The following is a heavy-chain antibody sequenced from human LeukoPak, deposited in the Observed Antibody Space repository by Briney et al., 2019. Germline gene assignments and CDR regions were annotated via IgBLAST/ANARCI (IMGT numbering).Heavy chain of an antibody. CDR1: GFSLSSYS. V-gene: IGHV3-21*01. J-gene: IGHJ6*02. CDR2: ITISSNFI. Sequence: GGSLRLSCAASGFSLSSYSMNWVRQAPGKGLEWVSSITISSNFIYYADSVKGRFTISRDNAKSALFLQMNSLRAEDTAVYFCARDGHGDGFLTGYSYFGMDVWGQGTTVTVSS. CDR3: ARDGHGDGFLTGYSYFGMDV. D-gene: IGHD3-9*01.